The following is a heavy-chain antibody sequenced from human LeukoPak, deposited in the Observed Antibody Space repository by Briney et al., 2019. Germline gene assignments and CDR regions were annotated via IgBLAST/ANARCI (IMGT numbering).Heavy chain of an antibody. J-gene: IGHJ4*02. CDR3: AKGVWTDYTITHFDY. D-gene: IGHD3/OR15-3a*01. CDR1: GGSISSNNW. CDR2: IYHSGST. V-gene: IGHV4-4*02. Sequence: PSETLSLTCAVSGGSISSNNWWSWVRQPPGKGLEWIGEIYHSGSTNYNPSLKSRVTISVDKSKNQFSLKLSSVTAADTAVYYCAKGVWTDYTITHFDYWGQGTLVTVSS.